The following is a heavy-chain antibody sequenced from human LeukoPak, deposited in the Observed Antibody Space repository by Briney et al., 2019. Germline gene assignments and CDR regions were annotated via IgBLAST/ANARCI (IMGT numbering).Heavy chain of an antibody. CDR3: ARTPHHGYNVGGAFDL. J-gene: IGHJ3*01. V-gene: IGHV1-18*01. Sequence: ASVKVSCKASGYTFTSYGISWVRQAPGQGLEWMGWISAYNGNTNYAQKLQGRATMTTDTSTSTAYMELRSLRSDDTAVYYCARTPHHGYNVGGAFDLWGQGTMVTVSS. CDR1: GYTFTSYG. D-gene: IGHD5-24*01. CDR2: ISAYNGNT.